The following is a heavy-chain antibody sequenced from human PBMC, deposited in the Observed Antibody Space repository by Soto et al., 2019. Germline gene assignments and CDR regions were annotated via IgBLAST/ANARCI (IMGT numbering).Heavy chain of an antibody. D-gene: IGHD4-17*01. V-gene: IGHV1-3*01. CDR2: INAGNGNT. Sequence: ASVKVSCKASGYTFTSYAMHWVRQAPGQRLEWMGWINAGNGNTKYSQKFQGRVTITRDTSASTAYMELSSLRSEDTVVYYCASATMTTVTDYPDYWGQGTLVTVSS. CDR3: ASATMTTVTDYPDY. CDR1: GYTFTSYA. J-gene: IGHJ4*02.